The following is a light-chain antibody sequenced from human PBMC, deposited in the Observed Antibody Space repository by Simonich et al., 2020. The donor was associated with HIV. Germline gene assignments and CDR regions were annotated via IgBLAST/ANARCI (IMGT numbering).Light chain of an antibody. CDR1: QSVSSN. Sequence: EIVMTQSPATLSVSPGARATLSCRASQSVSSNLAWYRQKRGQPPRLPIYGASTRAPGIPARFSGSGSGTDFTLTISSLQSEDFAVYFCQQYNNWPPVLTFGGGTKVEIK. CDR2: GAS. V-gene: IGKV3-15*01. CDR3: QQYNNWPPVLT. J-gene: IGKJ4*01.